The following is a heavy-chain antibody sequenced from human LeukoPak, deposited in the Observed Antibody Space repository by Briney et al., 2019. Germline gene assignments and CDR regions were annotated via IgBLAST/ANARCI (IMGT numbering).Heavy chain of an antibody. J-gene: IGHJ6*04. D-gene: IGHD3-10*02. CDR3: AQLGITMIGGV. Sequence: GGSLRLSCAASGFTFSSYEMNWVRQAPGKGLEGVSYISSSGSTIYYADSVKGRFTISRDNAKNSLYLQMNSLRAEDTAVYYCAQLGITMIGGVWGKGPTVTISS. CDR1: GFTFSSYE. CDR2: ISSSGSTI. V-gene: IGHV3-48*03.